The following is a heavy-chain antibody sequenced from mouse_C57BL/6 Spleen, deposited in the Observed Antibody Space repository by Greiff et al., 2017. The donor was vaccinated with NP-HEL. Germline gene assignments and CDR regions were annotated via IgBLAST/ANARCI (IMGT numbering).Heavy chain of an antibody. D-gene: IGHD3-2*02. CDR1: GFTFSSYA. J-gene: IGHJ3*01. Sequence: EVQLVESGGGLVKPGGSLKLSCAASGFTFSSYAMSWVRQTPEKRLEWVATISDGGSYTYYPDNVKGRFTISRDNAKNNLYLQMSHLKSEDTAMYYCARGGTAQASFAYWGQGTLVTVSA. V-gene: IGHV5-4*01. CDR2: ISDGGSYT. CDR3: ARGGTAQASFAY.